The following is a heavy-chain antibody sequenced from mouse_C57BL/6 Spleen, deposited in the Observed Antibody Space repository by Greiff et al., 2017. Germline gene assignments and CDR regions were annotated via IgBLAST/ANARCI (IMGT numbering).Heavy chain of an antibody. CDR1: GYSFTSYY. Sequence: VQLQESGPELVKPGASVKISCKASGYSFTSYYIHWVKQRPGQGLEWIGWIYPGSGNTKYNEKFKGKATLTADTSSSTAYMQLSSLTSEDSAVYYCARADSSGPFDYWGQGTTLTVSS. V-gene: IGHV1-66*01. D-gene: IGHD3-2*02. CDR3: ARADSSGPFDY. J-gene: IGHJ2*01. CDR2: IYPGSGNT.